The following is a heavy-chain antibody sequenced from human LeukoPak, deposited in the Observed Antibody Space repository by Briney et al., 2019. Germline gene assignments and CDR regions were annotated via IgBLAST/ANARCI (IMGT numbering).Heavy chain of an antibody. CDR3: AELGITMIGGV. V-gene: IGHV3-23*01. D-gene: IGHD3-10*02. Sequence: GGSLRLSCAASGFTFSSYGMNWVRQAPGKGLEWVSVISGSGFNTDYPDSVKGRFTISRDNSRNTLYLQMNSLRAEDPAVYYCAELGITMIGGVWGEGTPVTISS. CDR1: GFTFSSYG. J-gene: IGHJ6*04. CDR2: ISGSGFNT.